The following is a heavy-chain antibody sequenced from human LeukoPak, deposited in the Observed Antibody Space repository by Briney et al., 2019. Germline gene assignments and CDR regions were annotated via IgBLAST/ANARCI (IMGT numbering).Heavy chain of an antibody. CDR3: ARDHIVVVPAAKNYYMDV. CDR2: INPNSGGT. D-gene: IGHD2-2*01. V-gene: IGHV1-2*02. CDR1: GYTFTGYY. Sequence: GASVKVSCKASGYTFTGYYMHWVRQASGQGLEWMGWINPNSGGTNYAQKFQGRVTMTRDTSISTAYMELSRLRSDDTAVYYCARDHIVVVPAAKNYYMDVWGKGTTVTVSS. J-gene: IGHJ6*03.